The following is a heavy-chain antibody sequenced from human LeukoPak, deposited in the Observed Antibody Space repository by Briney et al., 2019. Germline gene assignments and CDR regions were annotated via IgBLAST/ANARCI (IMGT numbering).Heavy chain of an antibody. Sequence: GGSLRLSCAASGFTFRNYWMGWVRQAPGKGLEWVANTKPDGSAEYYADSVRGRFTTSRDNANNLLYLQMNSLRAEDTAVYYCAKGGRLRPDYWGQGALVTVSS. D-gene: IGHD3-16*01. CDR2: TKPDGSAE. CDR3: AKGGRLRPDY. CDR1: GFTFRNYW. J-gene: IGHJ4*02. V-gene: IGHV3-7*01.